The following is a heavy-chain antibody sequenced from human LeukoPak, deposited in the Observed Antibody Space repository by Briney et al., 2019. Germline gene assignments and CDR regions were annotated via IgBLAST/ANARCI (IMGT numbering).Heavy chain of an antibody. CDR2: IYYSGST. D-gene: IGHD3-10*01. V-gene: IGHV4-59*12. J-gene: IGHJ4*02. CDR3: ARESYYGSGSPYYFDY. Sequence: SETLSLTCTVSGGSISGYYWSWIRQPPGKGLEYLGYIYYSGSTNYNPSLKSRVTMSVDTSKNQFSLKLSSVTAADTAVYYCARESYYGSGSPYYFDYWGQGTLVTVSS. CDR1: GGSISGYY.